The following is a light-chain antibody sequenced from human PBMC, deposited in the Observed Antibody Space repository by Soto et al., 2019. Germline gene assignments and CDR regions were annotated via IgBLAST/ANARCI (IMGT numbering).Light chain of an antibody. Sequence: QSVLTQPPSVSGAPGQRVTISCTGSSSNIGAGYDVHWYQQLPGTAPKLLIYGNGNRPSGVPDRFSGSKSGTSASLAITGLQAEDEANYYCHSYDIRLSGSEVFGTGTKLTVL. V-gene: IGLV1-40*01. CDR1: SSNIGAGYD. CDR3: HSYDIRLSGSEV. CDR2: GNG. J-gene: IGLJ1*01.